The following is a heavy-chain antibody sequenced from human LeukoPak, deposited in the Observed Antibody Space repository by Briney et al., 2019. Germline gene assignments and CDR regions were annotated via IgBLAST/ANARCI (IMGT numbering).Heavy chain of an antibody. CDR1: GFTFRTYW. CDR3: SSGPGKTGKYYFDY. V-gene: IGHV3-74*01. CDR2: INEDGSIT. Sequence: GGSLRLSCAVSGFTFRTYWMHWVCRVPGEGLVWVSRINEDGSITNYADSVKGRFSISRDSSKNTLYLQMNSLRVEDTAVYYCSSGPGKTGKYYFDYWGQGNLVTVSS. J-gene: IGHJ4*02. D-gene: IGHD3-22*01.